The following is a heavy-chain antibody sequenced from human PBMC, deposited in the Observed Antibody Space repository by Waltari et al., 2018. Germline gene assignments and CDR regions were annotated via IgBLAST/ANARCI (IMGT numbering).Heavy chain of an antibody. CDR3: ARVGVLNYYDSSGIGDY. V-gene: IGHV1-69*04. Sequence: QVQLVQSGAEVKKPGSSVKVSCKASGGTFSSYAISWVRPAPGQGLEWMGGIIPILGIANYAQKFQGRVTITADESTSTAYMELSSLRSEDTAVYYCARVGVLNYYDSSGIGDYWGQGTLVTVSS. J-gene: IGHJ4*02. CDR1: GGTFSSYA. D-gene: IGHD3-22*01. CDR2: IIPILGIA.